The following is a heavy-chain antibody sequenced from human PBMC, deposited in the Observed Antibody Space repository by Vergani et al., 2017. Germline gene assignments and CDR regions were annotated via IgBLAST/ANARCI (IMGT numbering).Heavy chain of an antibody. CDR2: INHSGST. CDR1: GGSFSGYY. V-gene: IGHV4-34*01. D-gene: IGHD2-2*01. CDR3: ARTPRLVSGRYCSSTSCYRRGAFDI. J-gene: IGHJ3*02. Sequence: QVQLQQWGAGLLKPSETLSLTCAVYGGSFSGYYWSWIRQPPGKGLEWIVEINHSGSTNYNPSLKSRVTISVDTSKNQFYLKLSSVTAAYTAVYSCARTPRLVSGRYCSSTSCYRRGAFDIWGQGTMVTVSS.